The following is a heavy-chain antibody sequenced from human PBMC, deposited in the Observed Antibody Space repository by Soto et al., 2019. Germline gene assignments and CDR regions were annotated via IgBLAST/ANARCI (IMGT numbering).Heavy chain of an antibody. D-gene: IGHD1-26*01. CDR2: IYYSGST. Sequence: SETLSLTCTVSGGSISSGGYYWSWIRQHPGKGLEWIGYIYYSGSTYYTPSLKSRVTISVDTSKNQFFLKLSSVTAADTAGDYCARDLLVGNYGMDVWGQGTTVTVSS. CDR3: ARDLLVGNYGMDV. V-gene: IGHV4-31*03. CDR1: GGSISSGGYY. J-gene: IGHJ6*02.